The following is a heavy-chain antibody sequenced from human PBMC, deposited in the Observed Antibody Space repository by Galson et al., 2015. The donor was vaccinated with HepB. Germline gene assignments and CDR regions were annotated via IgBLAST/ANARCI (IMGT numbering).Heavy chain of an antibody. V-gene: IGHV3-11*04. CDR3: ARAARDILTGHRFHYMDV. J-gene: IGHJ6*03. D-gene: IGHD3-9*01. CDR2: ISNSGSTK. Sequence: SLRLSCAASGFSFSDYYMSWIRQAPGKGLECISYISNSGSTKYYADSVKGRFTISRDNSKNTLYLQMNSLRAEDTAVYYCARAARDILTGHRFHYMDVWGKGTTVTVSS. CDR1: GFSFSDYY.